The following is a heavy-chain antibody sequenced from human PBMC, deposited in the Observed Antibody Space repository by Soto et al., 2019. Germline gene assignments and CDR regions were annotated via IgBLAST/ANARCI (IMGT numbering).Heavy chain of an antibody. Sequence: QVQLVESGGGVVQPGRSLILSCAASGSTFSSYAMHWVRQAPGKGLEWVAVIWYDGSNEDYADSVKGRFTISRDNSKNTLFLQMNSLRAEDTAVYYCAREETGTFDCWGQGTLVTVSS. CDR1: GSTFSSYA. CDR2: IWYDGSNE. J-gene: IGHJ4*02. CDR3: AREETGTFDC. V-gene: IGHV3-33*01. D-gene: IGHD1-1*01.